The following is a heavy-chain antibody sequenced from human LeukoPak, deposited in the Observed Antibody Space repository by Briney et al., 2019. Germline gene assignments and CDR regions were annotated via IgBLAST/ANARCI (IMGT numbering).Heavy chain of an antibody. CDR3: ARESYCSGANCYSGAGDY. J-gene: IGHJ4*02. V-gene: IGHV1-18*01. CDR1: GYTFSNYG. CDR2: ISAHNGNT. D-gene: IGHD2-15*01. Sequence: ASVKVSCKASGYTFSNYGITWVRQAPGQGLEWMGWISAHNGNTKYAQNLQGRVTMTTDTSTSTAYMELRRLTPDDTAVYYCARESYCSGANCYSGAGDYWGQGTLVSVSS.